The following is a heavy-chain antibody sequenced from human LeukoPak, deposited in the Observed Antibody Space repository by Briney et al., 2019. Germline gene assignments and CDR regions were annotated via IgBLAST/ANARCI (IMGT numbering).Heavy chain of an antibody. CDR1: GFTFSSYS. Sequence: GGSLRLSCAASGFTFSSYSMNWVRQAPGKGLEWVSSISSSSSYIYYADSVKGRFTISRDNAKNSLYLQMNSLRAEDTAVYYCARDLKKGYDFWSGYSLFDYWGQGTLVTVSS. V-gene: IGHV3-21*01. J-gene: IGHJ4*02. CDR2: ISSSSSYI. D-gene: IGHD3-3*01. CDR3: ARDLKKGYDFWSGYSLFDY.